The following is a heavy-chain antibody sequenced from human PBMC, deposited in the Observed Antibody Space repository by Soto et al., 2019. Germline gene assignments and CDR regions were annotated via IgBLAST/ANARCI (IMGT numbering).Heavy chain of an antibody. J-gene: IGHJ4*02. CDR1: GFTFSSYA. Sequence: GGSLRLSCAASGFTFSSYAMSWARQAPGKGLEWVSSIGVSSDAYYADSEKGRITISRDNSRNTLYLQMNSLRAEDTAIYYCAKNYFFDSWGQGTLVTVSS. CDR2: IGVSSDA. V-gene: IGHV3-23*01. CDR3: AKNYFFDS.